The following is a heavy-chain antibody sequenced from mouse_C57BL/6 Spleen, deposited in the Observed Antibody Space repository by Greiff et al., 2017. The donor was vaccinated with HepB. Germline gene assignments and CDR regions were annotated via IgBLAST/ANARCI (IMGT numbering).Heavy chain of an antibody. D-gene: IGHD1-1*01. J-gene: IGHJ3*01. CDR3: VRAHDGTWFAY. CDR2: IRSKSSNYAT. Sequence: DVKLEESGGGLVQPEGSLKLSCAASGFTFNTYAMHWVRQAPGKGLEWVARIRSKSSNYATYYADSVKDRFTITRDDSQSMLYLRMNNLKTEDTAMYYGVRAHDGTWFAYWGQGTLVTVSS. V-gene: IGHV10-3*01. CDR1: GFTFNTYA.